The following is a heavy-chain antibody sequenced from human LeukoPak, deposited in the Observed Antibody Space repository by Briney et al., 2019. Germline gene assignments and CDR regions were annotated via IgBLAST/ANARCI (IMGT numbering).Heavy chain of an antibody. CDR3: AREWELRTCDAFDI. Sequence: GGSLRLSCAASGFTFSSYAMHWVRQAPGKGLEWVAVISYDGSNKYYADSVKGRFTISRDNSKSTLYLQMNSLRAEDTAVYYCAREWELRTCDAFDIWGQGTKVTVSS. CDR2: ISYDGSNK. J-gene: IGHJ3*02. V-gene: IGHV3-30-3*01. D-gene: IGHD1-26*01. CDR1: GFTFSSYA.